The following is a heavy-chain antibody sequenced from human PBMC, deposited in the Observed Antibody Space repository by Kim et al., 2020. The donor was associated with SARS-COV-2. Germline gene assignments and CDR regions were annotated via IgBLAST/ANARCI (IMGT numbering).Heavy chain of an antibody. D-gene: IGHD3-3*01. V-gene: IGHV1-3*01. Sequence: ASVKVSCKASGYTFTSYAMHWVRQAPGQRLEWMGWINAGNGNTKYSQKFQGRVTITRDTSASTAYMELGSLRSEDTAVYYCARDRFLEGGIDYWGQGTLVTVSS. CDR1: GYTFTSYA. CDR2: INAGNGNT. CDR3: ARDRFLEGGIDY. J-gene: IGHJ4*02.